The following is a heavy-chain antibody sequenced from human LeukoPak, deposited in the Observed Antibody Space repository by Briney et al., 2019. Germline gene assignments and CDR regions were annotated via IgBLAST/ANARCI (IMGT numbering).Heavy chain of an antibody. D-gene: IGHD6-19*01. Sequence: GSLRLSCAASGFTFSNAWMSWVRQAPGKGLEWVGRIKSKKDGATTDYAAPVKGRFAISRDDSKNTLFLQMNSLKTEDTAVYYCTTCPSSGWYGGSDYWGQGTLVTVSS. CDR1: GFTFSNAW. CDR2: IKSKKDGATT. J-gene: IGHJ4*02. V-gene: IGHV3-15*01. CDR3: TTCPSSGWYGGSDY.